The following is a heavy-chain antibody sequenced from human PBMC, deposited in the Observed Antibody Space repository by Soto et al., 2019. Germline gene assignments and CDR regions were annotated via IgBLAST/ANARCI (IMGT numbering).Heavy chain of an antibody. D-gene: IGHD4-4*01. CDR1: GFPFSRFA. J-gene: IGHJ4*02. V-gene: IGHV3-64D*06. CDR3: VKDGAVTFSGWFFDY. CDR2: ISFNGGDT. Sequence: GGSLRLSCSASGFPFSRFAIHWVRQAPGKGLVYVSGISFNGGDTYHADSVKGRFSMSIDNSKNTVYLQMSSLRAEDTAVYYCVKDGAVTFSGWFFDYWGQGTPVTVSS.